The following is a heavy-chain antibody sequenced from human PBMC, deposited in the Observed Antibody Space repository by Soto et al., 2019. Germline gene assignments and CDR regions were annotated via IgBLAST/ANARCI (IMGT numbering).Heavy chain of an antibody. Sequence: QITLKESGPTLVKPTQTLTLTCTFSGFSLSASGVGVGWIRQPPGKALEWLALIYWDADTPYSPSLKSRLTITQDTSKNQVVLTMTNMDPVDTATYFCAHTTYNARGGAFDIWGQGTMVTVSS. CDR2: IYWDADT. V-gene: IGHV2-5*02. CDR3: AHTTYNARGGAFDI. CDR1: GFSLSASGVG. D-gene: IGHD3-10*01. J-gene: IGHJ3*02.